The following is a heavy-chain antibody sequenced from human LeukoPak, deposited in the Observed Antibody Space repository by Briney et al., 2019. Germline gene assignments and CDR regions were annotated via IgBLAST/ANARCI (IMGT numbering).Heavy chain of an antibody. V-gene: IGHV4-38-2*02. Sequence: SETLSLTCTVSGYSISSGYYWGWIRQPPGKGLEWIGSIYHSGSTYYNPSLKSRVTISVDTSKNQFSLKLSSVTAADTAVYYCARVQRWLQGWGQGTLVTASS. CDR2: IYHSGST. CDR1: GYSISSGYY. J-gene: IGHJ4*02. D-gene: IGHD5-24*01. CDR3: ARVQRWLQG.